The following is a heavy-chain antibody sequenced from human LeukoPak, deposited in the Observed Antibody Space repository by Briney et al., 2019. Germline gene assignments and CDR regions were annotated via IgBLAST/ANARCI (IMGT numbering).Heavy chain of an antibody. CDR3: GRGASWQGNVCEI. Sequence: TGGSLRLSCAASGFTFSNYWMHWVRKAPGKGLEWVSRIYSDGSNTVYAEPVKGRFTISRDNAKNTLFLQMNSLRAEDTAVYYCGRGASWQGNVCEIWGQGTMVTVSS. J-gene: IGHJ3*02. CDR2: IYSDGSNT. V-gene: IGHV3-74*01. D-gene: IGHD3-10*01. CDR1: GFTFSNYW.